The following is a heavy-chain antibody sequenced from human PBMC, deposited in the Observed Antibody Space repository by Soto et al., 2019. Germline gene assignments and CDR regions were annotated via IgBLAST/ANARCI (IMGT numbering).Heavy chain of an antibody. J-gene: IGHJ4*02. CDR1: GGSISSYY. CDR2: IYYSGST. Sequence: SETLSLTCTVSGGSISSYYWSWIRQPPGKGLEWIGYIYYSGSTNYNPSLKSRVTRSVDTSKNQFSLTLSSVTAADTAVYYCARRYGPGFDYWGQGTLVTVSS. V-gene: IGHV4-59*08. D-gene: IGHD4-17*01. CDR3: ARRYGPGFDY.